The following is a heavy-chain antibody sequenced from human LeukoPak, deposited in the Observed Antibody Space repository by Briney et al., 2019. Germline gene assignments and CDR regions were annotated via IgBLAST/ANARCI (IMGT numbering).Heavy chain of an antibody. V-gene: IGHV3-23*01. CDR3: AKRSDYGGEGNYFDY. D-gene: IGHD4-23*01. J-gene: IGHJ4*02. CDR1: GFTFSTYG. CDR2: ISGRDSNT. Sequence: PGGSLRLSCAASGFTFSTYGMSWVRQAPGKGLEWVSAISGRDSNTYYADSVEGRFIISRDNSKNTLYLQMNSLRAEDMAVYYCAKRSDYGGEGNYFDYWGQGTPVTVSS.